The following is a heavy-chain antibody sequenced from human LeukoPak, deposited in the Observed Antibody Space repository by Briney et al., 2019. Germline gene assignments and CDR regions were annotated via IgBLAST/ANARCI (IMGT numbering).Heavy chain of an antibody. Sequence: PSQTLSLTCTVSGGSISSGGYYWSWIRQPPGKGLEWIGYIYYSGSTNYNPYLKSRVTISVDTSKNQFSLKLSSVTAADTAVYYCARLDWLPYYFDYWGQGTLVTVSS. V-gene: IGHV4-61*08. CDR3: ARLDWLPYYFDY. CDR2: IYYSGST. D-gene: IGHD3-9*01. CDR1: GGSISSGGYY. J-gene: IGHJ4*02.